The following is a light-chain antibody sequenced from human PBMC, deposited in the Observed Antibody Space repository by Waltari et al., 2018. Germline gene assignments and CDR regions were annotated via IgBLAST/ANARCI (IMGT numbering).Light chain of an antibody. Sequence: DIVMTQSPLSLSVTPGEPASISCRSSQSLLHGSGNTFLDWYVQKPGQSPQLLIYLVSKRTSGVPDSVSGMGSGKAYKLKISRVEGEDGGVYCGMQARQIPWTFGQGTKVEIK. CDR2: LVS. V-gene: IGKV2-28*01. J-gene: IGKJ1*01. CDR3: MQARQIPWT. CDR1: QSLLHGSGNTF.